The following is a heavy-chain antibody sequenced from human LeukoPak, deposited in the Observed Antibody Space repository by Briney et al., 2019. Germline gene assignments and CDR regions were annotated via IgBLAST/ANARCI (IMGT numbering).Heavy chain of an antibody. CDR3: ARDSCGGDCPLGAFDI. CDR2: IYSGGST. Sequence: GGSLRLSCAASGFTVSSNYMSWVRQAPGKGLEWVSVIYSGGSTYYADSVKGRFTISRDNSKNTLYLQMNSLRAEDTAVYYCARDSCGGDCPLGAFDIWGQGTMVTVSS. D-gene: IGHD2-21*02. V-gene: IGHV3-66*01. CDR1: GFTVSSNY. J-gene: IGHJ3*02.